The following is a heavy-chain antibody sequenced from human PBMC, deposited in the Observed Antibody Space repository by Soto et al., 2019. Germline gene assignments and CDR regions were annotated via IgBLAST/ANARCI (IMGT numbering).Heavy chain of an antibody. V-gene: IGHV3-30*03. CDR2: ISYDGSNK. Sequence: TGGSLRLSCAASGFTFSSYGMHWVRQAPGKGLEWVAVISYDGSNKYYADSVKGRFTISRDNSKNTLYLQMNSLRAEDTAVYYCARGGTYYDFWSGSNWGQGTLVTVSS. CDR3: ARGGTYYDFWSGSN. J-gene: IGHJ4*02. D-gene: IGHD3-3*01. CDR1: GFTFSSYG.